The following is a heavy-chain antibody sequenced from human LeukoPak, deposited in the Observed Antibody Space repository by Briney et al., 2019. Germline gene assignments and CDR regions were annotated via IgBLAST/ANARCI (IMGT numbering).Heavy chain of an antibody. CDR1: GGSISSYY. Sequence: PSETLSLTCTVSGGSISSYYWSWLRQPAGKGLEWIGRIYTSGSTNYNPSLKSRVTMSVDTSKNQFSLKLSSVTAADTAVYYCARGSLQYCSSTSCYLGDPYYFDYWGQGTLITVSS. D-gene: IGHD2-2*01. CDR2: IYTSGST. J-gene: IGHJ4*02. V-gene: IGHV4-4*07. CDR3: ARGSLQYCSSTSCYLGDPYYFDY.